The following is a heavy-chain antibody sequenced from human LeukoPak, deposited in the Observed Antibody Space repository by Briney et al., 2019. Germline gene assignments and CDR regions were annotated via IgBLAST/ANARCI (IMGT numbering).Heavy chain of an antibody. CDR1: GASVTSGGFY. CDR2: IYYTGST. J-gene: IGHJ5*02. V-gene: IGHV4-39*01. CDR3: ARHSGSGSESRPFDP. D-gene: IGHD3-10*01. Sequence: TSETLSLTCSVSGASVTSGGFYWGWLRQPPGQGPEWIATIYYTGSTYYNPSLKSRVSISIDTSKNQFSLGLTSVTATDTAVYHCARHSGSGSESRPFDPWGQGTLVSVSS.